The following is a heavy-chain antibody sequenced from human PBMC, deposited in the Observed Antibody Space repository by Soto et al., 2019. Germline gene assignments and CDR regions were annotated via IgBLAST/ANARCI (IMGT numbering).Heavy chain of an antibody. CDR1: GFTFSSYW. D-gene: IGHD6-6*01. V-gene: IGHV3-7*01. J-gene: IGHJ3*02. CDR3: ARDNRLVTSGDAFDI. Sequence: PRGSLRLSCAASGFTFSSYWMSWVRQAPGKGLEWVANIKQDGSEKYYVDSVKGRFTISRDNAKNSLYLQMNSLRAEDMAVYYCARDNRLVTSGDAFDIWGQGTMVTVSS. CDR2: IKQDGSEK.